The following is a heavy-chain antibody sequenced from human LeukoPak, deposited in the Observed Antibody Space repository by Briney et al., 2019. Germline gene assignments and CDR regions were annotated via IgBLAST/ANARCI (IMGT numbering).Heavy chain of an antibody. Sequence: PGGSLRLSCAASGFTFRSYGMHWVRQAPGKGLEWVANIKQDGSEKYYVDSVKGRFTISRDNAKNSLYLQMNSLRAEDTAVYYCARGDYGDYVYWYFDLWGRGTLVTVSS. D-gene: IGHD4-17*01. J-gene: IGHJ2*01. CDR3: ARGDYGDYVYWYFDL. V-gene: IGHV3-7*01. CDR2: IKQDGSEK. CDR1: GFTFRSYG.